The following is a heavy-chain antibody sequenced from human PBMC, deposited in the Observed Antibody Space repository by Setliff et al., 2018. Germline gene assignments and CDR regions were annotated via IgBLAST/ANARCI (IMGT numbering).Heavy chain of an antibody. D-gene: IGHD3-16*01. CDR3: TTDPSPTFGGVIGAAFDI. V-gene: IGHV3-NL1*01. CDR1: AFTFSGYA. Sequence: GGSLRLSCAASAFTFSGYAMHWVRQAPGKGLEWVSAINSGGSSTYYADSVKGRFTISRDNSKNTLYLQMNGLRVEDTAVYYCTTDPSPTFGGVIGAAFDIWGQGTMVTVSS. CDR2: INSGGSST. J-gene: IGHJ3*02.